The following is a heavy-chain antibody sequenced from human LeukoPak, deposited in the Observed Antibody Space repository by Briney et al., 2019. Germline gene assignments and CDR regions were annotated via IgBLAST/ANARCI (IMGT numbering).Heavy chain of an antibody. D-gene: IGHD3-3*01. J-gene: IGHJ5*02. CDR3: ARSPRYYDFWSGSDWFDP. Sequence: KPSETLSLTCTVSGGSISSYYWSWIRQPAGKGLEWIGRIYTSGSTNYNPSLKSRVTISVDTSKNQFSLKLSSATAADTAVYYCARSPRYYDFWSGSDWFDPWGQGTLVTVSS. CDR2: IYTSGST. V-gene: IGHV4-4*07. CDR1: GGSISSYY.